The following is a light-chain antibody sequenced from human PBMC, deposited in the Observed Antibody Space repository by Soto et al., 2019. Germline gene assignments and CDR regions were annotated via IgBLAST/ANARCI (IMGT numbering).Light chain of an antibody. Sequence: QLVLTQPASVSGSPGQSITISCTGTSSDVGAYDYVSWYQQHPGKAPKLMIYDVINRPSGASNRFSGSKSGNTASLTISGLQAEDEADYYCSSYTSSSTLIFGTGTKVTVL. J-gene: IGLJ1*01. CDR3: SSYTSSSTLI. CDR1: SSDVGAYDY. V-gene: IGLV2-14*03. CDR2: DVI.